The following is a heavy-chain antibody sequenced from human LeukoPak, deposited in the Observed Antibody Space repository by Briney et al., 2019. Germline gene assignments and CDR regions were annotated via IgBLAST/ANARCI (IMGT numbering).Heavy chain of an antibody. J-gene: IGHJ6*03. Sequence: GGSLRLSCAASGFTFDDYGMSWVRQAPGKGLEWVSGINWNGGSTGYADSVKGRFTISRDNAKNSLYLQMNSLRAEDTAVYYCASWGGYYMDVWGKGTTVTVSS. V-gene: IGHV3-20*04. CDR1: GFTFDDYG. CDR3: ASWGGYYMDV. D-gene: IGHD3-16*01. CDR2: INWNGGST.